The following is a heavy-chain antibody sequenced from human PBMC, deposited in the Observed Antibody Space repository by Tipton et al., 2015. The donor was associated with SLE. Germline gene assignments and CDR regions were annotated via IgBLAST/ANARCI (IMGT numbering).Heavy chain of an antibody. J-gene: IGHJ4*02. CDR1: GGSFSGYY. D-gene: IGHD3-10*01. Sequence: TLSLTCAVSGGSFSGYYWSWIRQPPGKGLEWIGQITHSGITNYYPSLKSRVTISVDTSKNQFSLKLGSVTAADTAVYYCARGISRSYQHFFDYWGQGTLVTVSS. V-gene: IGHV4-34*01. CDR2: ITHSGIT. CDR3: ARGISRSYQHFFDY.